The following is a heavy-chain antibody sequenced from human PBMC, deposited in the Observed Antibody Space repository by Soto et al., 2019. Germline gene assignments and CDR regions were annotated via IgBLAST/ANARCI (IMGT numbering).Heavy chain of an antibody. CDR2: IYYSGST. D-gene: IGHD3-3*01. V-gene: IGHV4-59*01. J-gene: IGHJ4*02. Sequence: SETLSLTCTVSGGSISSYYWSWIRQPPGKGLEWIGYIYYSGSTNYNPSLKSRVTISVDTSKNQFSLKLSSVTAADTAVYYCARTYYDFWSGYTIFDYWGQGTLVTVSS. CDR3: ARTYYDFWSGYTIFDY. CDR1: GGSISSYY.